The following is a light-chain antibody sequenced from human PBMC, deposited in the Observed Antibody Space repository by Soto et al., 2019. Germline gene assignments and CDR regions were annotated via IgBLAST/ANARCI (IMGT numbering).Light chain of an antibody. J-gene: IGKJ2*01. Sequence: DIQMTQSPSSLSASVGDRVTITCRASQRISSSLNLYQHKVGRAPKLLIYAASSVQTGVPSRFRGSGSGTDFTLAISNLQPEAVATSYYQQSYLTPRNFGQGTKLEIK. V-gene: IGKV1-39*01. CDR3: QQSYLTPRN. CDR2: AAS. CDR1: QRISSS.